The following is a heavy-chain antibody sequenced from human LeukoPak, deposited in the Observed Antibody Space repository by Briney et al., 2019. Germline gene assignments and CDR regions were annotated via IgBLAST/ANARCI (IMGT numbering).Heavy chain of an antibody. V-gene: IGHV4-59*01. CDR1: GGSISSYY. J-gene: IGHJ4*02. CDR2: IYYSGST. D-gene: IGHD3/OR15-3a*01. Sequence: SETLSLTCTVSGGSISSYYWSWIRQPPGKGLEWIGYIYYSGSTNYNPSLKSRVTISVDTSKNQFSLKLSSVTAADTAVYYCARYPRGTGYSFDYWGQGTLVTVSS. CDR3: ARYPRGTGYSFDY.